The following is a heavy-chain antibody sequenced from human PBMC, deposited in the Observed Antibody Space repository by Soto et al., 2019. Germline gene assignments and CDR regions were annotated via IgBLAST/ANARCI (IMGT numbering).Heavy chain of an antibody. Sequence: GGSLRLSCAASGFTFSSYAMSWVRQAPGKGLEWVSAISGSGGSTYYADSVKGRFTISRDNSKNTLYLQMNSLRAEDTAVYYCAKDIEGYCSGGSCYSFDYWGQGTLVTVSS. CDR2: ISGSGGST. D-gene: IGHD2-15*01. J-gene: IGHJ4*02. CDR3: AKDIEGYCSGGSCYSFDY. V-gene: IGHV3-23*01. CDR1: GFTFSSYA.